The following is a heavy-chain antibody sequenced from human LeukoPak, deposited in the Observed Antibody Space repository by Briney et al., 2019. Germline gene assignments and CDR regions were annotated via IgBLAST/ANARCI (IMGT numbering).Heavy chain of an antibody. Sequence: ASVKVSCKASGYTFISYGISWVRQAPGQGLEWMGWISAYNGNTNYAQKLQGRVTMTTDTSTSTAYMELRSLRSDDTAVYYCARDKTYCSSTSCYHLFDYWGQGTLVTVSS. D-gene: IGHD2-2*01. CDR1: GYTFISYG. CDR3: ARDKTYCSSTSCYHLFDY. CDR2: ISAYNGNT. V-gene: IGHV1-18*01. J-gene: IGHJ4*02.